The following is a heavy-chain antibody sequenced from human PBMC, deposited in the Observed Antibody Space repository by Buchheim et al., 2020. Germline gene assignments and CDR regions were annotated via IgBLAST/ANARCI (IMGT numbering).Heavy chain of an antibody. D-gene: IGHD1-14*01. CDR2: ISYDGSNK. J-gene: IGHJ4*02. CDR3: AKSNQKSQIRLNTIDY. Sequence: QVQLVESGGGVVQPGRSLRLSCAASGFTFSSYGMHWVRQAPGKGLEWVAVISYDGSNKYYADSVKGRFTISRDNSKNTLYLQMSSLRAEDTAVYYCAKSNQKSQIRLNTIDYWGQGTL. V-gene: IGHV3-30*18. CDR1: GFTFSSYG.